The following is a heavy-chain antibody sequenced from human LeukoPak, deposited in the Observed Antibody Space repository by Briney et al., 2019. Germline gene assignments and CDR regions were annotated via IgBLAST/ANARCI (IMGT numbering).Heavy chain of an antibody. CDR3: AREGGDRTGTTSLDP. Sequence: GGSLRLSCAASGFTFSSYSMNWVRQAPGKGLEWVSSISSSSSYIYYADSVKGRFTISRDDAKNSLYLQMNSLRAEDTAVYYCAREGGDRTGTTSLDPWGQGTLVIVSS. D-gene: IGHD1-1*01. CDR2: ISSSSSYI. J-gene: IGHJ5*02. CDR1: GFTFSSYS. V-gene: IGHV3-21*01.